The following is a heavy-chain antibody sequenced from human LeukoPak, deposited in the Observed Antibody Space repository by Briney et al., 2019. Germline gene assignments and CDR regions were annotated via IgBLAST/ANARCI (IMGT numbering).Heavy chain of an antibody. J-gene: IGHJ6*04. CDR2: INAGNGNT. CDR1: GYTFTSYA. D-gene: IGHD3-10*01. V-gene: IGHV1-3*01. Sequence: ASVKVSCKASGYTFTSYAMHWVRQAPGQRLEWMGWINAGNGNTKYSQKFRGRVTITRDTSASTAYMELSSLRSGDTAVYYCARDRVTMVRESYGMDVWGKGTTVTVSS. CDR3: ARDRVTMVRESYGMDV.